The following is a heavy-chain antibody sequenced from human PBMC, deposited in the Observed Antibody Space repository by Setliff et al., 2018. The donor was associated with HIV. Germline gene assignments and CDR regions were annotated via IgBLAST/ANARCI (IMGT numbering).Heavy chain of an antibody. Sequence: ASVKVSCKTSGYTFTGYYIHWVRQAPGQGLEWMGRINTNSGGTSYAQKFQGRVTMTRDTSISTAYMDVSRLRSDDTAVYYCAKSSADYGDYFSFDYWGQGTLVTVSS. J-gene: IGHJ4*02. D-gene: IGHD4-17*01. V-gene: IGHV1-2*06. CDR1: GYTFTGYY. CDR3: AKSSADYGDYFSFDY. CDR2: INTNSGGT.